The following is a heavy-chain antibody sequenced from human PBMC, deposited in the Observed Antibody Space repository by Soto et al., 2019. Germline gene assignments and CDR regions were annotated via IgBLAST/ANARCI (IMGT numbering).Heavy chain of an antibody. Sequence: PSETLSLTCAVSGGSISSSNWWSWVRQPPGKGLEWIGEIYHSGSTNYNPSLKSRVTISVDKSKNQFSLKLSSVTAADTAVYYCARWRDAGNGDAFDIWGQGTMVTVSS. J-gene: IGHJ3*02. CDR1: GGSISSSNW. V-gene: IGHV4-4*02. CDR2: IYHSGST. CDR3: ARWRDAGNGDAFDI.